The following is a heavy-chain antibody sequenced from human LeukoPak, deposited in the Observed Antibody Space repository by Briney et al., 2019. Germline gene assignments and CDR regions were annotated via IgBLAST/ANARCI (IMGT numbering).Heavy chain of an antibody. Sequence: ASVKVSCKASGYTFTSYYMHWVRQAPGQGLEWMGIINPSGGSASYAQKFQGRVTMTRDMSTSTVYMELSSLRSEDTAVYYCARERIVVVPAAIPSYYYYMDVWGKGTTVTVSS. D-gene: IGHD2-2*02. V-gene: IGHV1-46*01. CDR1: GYTFTSYY. CDR2: INPSGGSA. J-gene: IGHJ6*03. CDR3: ARERIVVVPAAIPSYYYYMDV.